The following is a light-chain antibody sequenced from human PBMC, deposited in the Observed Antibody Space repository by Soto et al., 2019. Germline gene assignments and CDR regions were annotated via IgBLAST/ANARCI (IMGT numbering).Light chain of an antibody. CDR2: KAS. CDR3: QQYNSYWT. CDR1: QSISSW. V-gene: IGKV1-5*03. Sequence: DIQMTQSPSTLSASVGDRVTITCRASQSISSWLAWYQQKPGKAPKLLIYKASSLESGVPTRFSGSGSGPEFTITINSLQRDDFATYYCQQYNSYWTFGQGTKVKIK. J-gene: IGKJ1*01.